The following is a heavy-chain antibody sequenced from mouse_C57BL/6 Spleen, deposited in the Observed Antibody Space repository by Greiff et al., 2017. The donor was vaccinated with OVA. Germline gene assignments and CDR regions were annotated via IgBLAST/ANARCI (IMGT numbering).Heavy chain of an antibody. J-gene: IGHJ4*01. D-gene: IGHD2-5*01. Sequence: QVQLQQSGPELVKPGASVKISCKASGYAFSSSWMNWVKQRPGKGLEWIGRIYPGDGDTNYNGKFKGKATLTADKSSSTAYMQLSSQTAEDAAVYCGARIDYSNYGAMDYWGQGTSVTVAS. V-gene: IGHV1-82*01. CDR3: ARIDYSNYGAMDY. CDR2: IYPGDGDT. CDR1: GYAFSSSW.